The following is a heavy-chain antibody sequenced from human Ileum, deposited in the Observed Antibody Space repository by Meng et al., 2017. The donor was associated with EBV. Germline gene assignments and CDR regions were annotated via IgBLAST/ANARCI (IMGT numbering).Heavy chain of an antibody. D-gene: IGHD1-14*01. CDR3: AREWPNRPL. J-gene: IGHJ3*01. Sequence: DVVLVKSGGASVRTGGSLGLACAASGFTFSDYWMHWVREAPGRGLVGVSHITRDGSRTKYADSVRGRFHISRDNAKTTLYLEMNSLRAEDSAVYYCAREWPNRPLWGQGTMVTVSS. V-gene: IGHV3-74*01. CDR1: GFTFSDYW. CDR2: ITRDGSRT.